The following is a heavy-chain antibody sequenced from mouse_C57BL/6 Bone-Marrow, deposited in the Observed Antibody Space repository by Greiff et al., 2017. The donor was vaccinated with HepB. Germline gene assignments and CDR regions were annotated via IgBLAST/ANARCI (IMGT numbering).Heavy chain of an antibody. CDR1: GYTFTSYG. CDR3: ARSRLRYAMDY. CDR2: IYPRSGNT. D-gene: IGHD1-2*01. Sequence: LVESGAELARPGASVKLSCKASGYTFTSYGISWVKQRTGQGLEWIGEIYPRSGNTYYNEKFKGKATLTADKSSSTAYMELRSLTSEDSAVYFCARSRLRYAMDYWGQGTSVTVSS. J-gene: IGHJ4*01. V-gene: IGHV1-81*01.